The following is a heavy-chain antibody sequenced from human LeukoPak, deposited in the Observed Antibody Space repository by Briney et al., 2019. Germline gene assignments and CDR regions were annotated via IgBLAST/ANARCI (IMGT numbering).Heavy chain of an antibody. CDR2: INPSGGST. Sequence: GASVKVSCKASGYTFTSYYMHWVRQAPGQGLEWMGIINPSGGSTSYAQKFQGRVTMTRDTSTSTVYMELSSLRSEDTAVYYCARDSYSFYYDILTGWPIDYWGQGTLVTVSS. V-gene: IGHV1-46*01. CDR3: ARDSYSFYYDILTGWPIDY. J-gene: IGHJ4*02. CDR1: GYTFTSYY. D-gene: IGHD3-9*01.